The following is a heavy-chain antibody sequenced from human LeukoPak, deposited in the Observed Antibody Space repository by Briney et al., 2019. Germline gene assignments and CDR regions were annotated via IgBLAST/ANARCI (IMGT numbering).Heavy chain of an antibody. CDR3: ARAVVGKEDLDY. CDR1: GFTFSIYA. D-gene: IGHD6-19*01. Sequence: GGSLRLSCAASGFTFSIYAIHWVRQAPGKGLEWVAVISHDGSTKYYADSVRGRFTISRDNSKNTLYLQMDSLGAEDTAVYYCARAVVGKEDLDYRGQGTLVTVSS. J-gene: IGHJ4*02. CDR2: ISHDGSTK. V-gene: IGHV3-30*04.